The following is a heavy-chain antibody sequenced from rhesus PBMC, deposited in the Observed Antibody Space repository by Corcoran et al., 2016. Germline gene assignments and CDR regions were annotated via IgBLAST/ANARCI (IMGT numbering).Heavy chain of an antibody. D-gene: IGHD4-29*01. CDR3: ARNYGTFFDH. Sequence: QLQLQESGPGLVKPSETPSLTCAVSGGSFSGNYWSWIRQPPGKGLEWLGRMAGSGGITDCNPSLKSRVTISTDTSKNQLSLNLNSVTAADTAVYFCARNYGTFFDHWGQGVLVTISS. CDR2: MAGSGGIT. CDR1: GGSFSGNY. V-gene: IGHV4-173*01. J-gene: IGHJ4*01.